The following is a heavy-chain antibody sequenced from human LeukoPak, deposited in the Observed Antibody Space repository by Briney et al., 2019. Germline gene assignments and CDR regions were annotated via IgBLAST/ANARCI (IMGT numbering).Heavy chain of an antibody. CDR2: ISGGTT. V-gene: IGHV3-49*03. CDR1: GFTSGDYL. Sequence: GGSLRLSCTASGFTSGDYLMSWFRQAPGKGLEWIGFISGGTTEYAASVKGRFTISRDDSTSIAYLQMNSLTTEDTAVYYCSRGSGWLSVYWGQGTLVTVSS. D-gene: IGHD6-19*01. CDR3: SRGSGWLSVY. J-gene: IGHJ4*02.